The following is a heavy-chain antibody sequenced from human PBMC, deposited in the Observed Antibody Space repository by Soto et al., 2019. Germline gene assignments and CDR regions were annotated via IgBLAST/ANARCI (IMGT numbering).Heavy chain of an antibody. CDR3: TRGLASGDY. CDR2: INPNGGST. V-gene: IGHV1-46*03. CDR1: GYIFTNFY. Sequence: QVQLVQPGAEVKKPGASVKFSCKASGYIFTNFYIHWMRQAPGQGLEWIGIINPNGGSTNYAQNFQGRVTMTRDTSTSTVYMDLSSLRSEDTAVYYCTRGLASGDYWGQGTLFTVSS. J-gene: IGHJ4*02.